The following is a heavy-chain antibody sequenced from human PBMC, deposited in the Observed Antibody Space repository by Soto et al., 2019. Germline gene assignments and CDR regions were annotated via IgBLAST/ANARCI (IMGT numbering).Heavy chain of an antibody. CDR2: ISYDGSNK. Sequence: PGGSLRLSCAASGFTFSSYGMHWVRQAPGKGLEWVAVISYDGSNKYYADSVKGRFTISRDNSKNTLYLQMNSLRAEDTAVYYCAKGVYCSSTSCYSNWFDPWGQGTLATVSS. J-gene: IGHJ5*02. D-gene: IGHD2-2*01. CDR1: GFTFSSYG. CDR3: AKGVYCSSTSCYSNWFDP. V-gene: IGHV3-30*18.